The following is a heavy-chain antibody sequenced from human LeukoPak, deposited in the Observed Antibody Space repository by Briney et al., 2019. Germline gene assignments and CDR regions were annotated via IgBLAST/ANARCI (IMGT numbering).Heavy chain of an antibody. D-gene: IGHD3-22*01. V-gene: IGHV4-59*01. Sequence: SETLSLTCTVSGGSISSCYWSWIRQPPGKGLEWIGYIYYSGSTNYNPSLKSRVTISVDTSKNQFSLKLSSVTAADTAVYYCARDAYYYDSSGYIGAFDIWGQGTMVTVSS. J-gene: IGHJ3*02. CDR2: IYYSGST. CDR1: GGSISSCY. CDR3: ARDAYYYDSSGYIGAFDI.